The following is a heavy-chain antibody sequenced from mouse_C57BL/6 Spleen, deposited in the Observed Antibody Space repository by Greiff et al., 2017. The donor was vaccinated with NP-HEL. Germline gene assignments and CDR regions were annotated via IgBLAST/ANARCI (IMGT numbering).Heavy chain of an antibody. CDR3: ARVHYYGSSYGLDY. Sequence: QVQLQQSGPELVKPGASVKISCKASGYAFSSSWLNWVKQRPGKGLEWIGRIYPGDGDTNYNGKFTGKATLTADTSSSTAYMQLSSLTSWDSAVYFCARVHYYGSSYGLDYWGQGTTLTVSS. CDR2: IYPGDGDT. V-gene: IGHV1-82*01. D-gene: IGHD1-1*01. CDR1: GYAFSSSW. J-gene: IGHJ2*01.